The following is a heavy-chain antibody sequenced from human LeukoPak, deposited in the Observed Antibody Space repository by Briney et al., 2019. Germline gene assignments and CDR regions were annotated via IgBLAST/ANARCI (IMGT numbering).Heavy chain of an antibody. V-gene: IGHV4-61*10. Sequence: SETLSLTCTVSDDSLSSGNYYWNWIRQPAGKGLEWIGRTFKTGSTNYHPSLKSRVTISVDTSKNQFSLKLSSVTAADTAVFYCASLTTADAFDIWGQGTMVTVSS. CDR1: DDSLSSGNYY. CDR2: TFKTGST. CDR3: ASLTTADAFDI. D-gene: IGHD3-22*01. J-gene: IGHJ3*02.